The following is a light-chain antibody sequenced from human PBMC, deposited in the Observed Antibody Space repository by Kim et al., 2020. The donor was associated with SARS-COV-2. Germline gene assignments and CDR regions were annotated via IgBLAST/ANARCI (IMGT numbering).Light chain of an antibody. CDR3: QTWGTGIWV. Sequence: SVTLTCTLSSDHSTYSIAWHQQQPEKGPRFLMKLKSDGRHIKGDGIPDRFSGSSSGAERYLTISSLQSDDEAEYYCQTWGTGIWVFGGGTQLTVL. J-gene: IGLJ3*02. CDR1: SDHSTYS. V-gene: IGLV4-69*01. CDR2: LKSDGRH.